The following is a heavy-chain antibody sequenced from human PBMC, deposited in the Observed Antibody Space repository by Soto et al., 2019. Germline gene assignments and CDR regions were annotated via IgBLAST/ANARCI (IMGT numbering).Heavy chain of an antibody. CDR2: IWYDGNDK. Sequence: QVQLVESGGGVVQPGRSLRLSCAASGFTFSSYGMHWVRQAPGKGLEWVAVIWYDGNDKYYADFVKGRFTISRDNAKNTVSLQMNSLRAEDTAVYYWARDRHSSSSGYFEYWGQGTLVTVSS. V-gene: IGHV3-33*01. D-gene: IGHD6-6*01. CDR1: GFTFSSYG. CDR3: ARDRHSSSSGYFEY. J-gene: IGHJ4*02.